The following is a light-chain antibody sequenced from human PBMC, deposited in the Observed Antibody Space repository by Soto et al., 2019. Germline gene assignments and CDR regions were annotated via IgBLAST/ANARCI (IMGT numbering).Light chain of an antibody. CDR3: SSYTSSSTPLNV. V-gene: IGLV2-14*01. Sequence: QSVLTQPASVSGSPGQSITISCTGTSSDVVGYNYVSWYQQHPGKAPKLMIYDVSNRPSGVSNRFSGSKSGNTASLTISGLQAEDEADYYCSSYTSSSTPLNVFGTGTKVTVL. CDR2: DVS. J-gene: IGLJ1*01. CDR1: SSDVVGYNY.